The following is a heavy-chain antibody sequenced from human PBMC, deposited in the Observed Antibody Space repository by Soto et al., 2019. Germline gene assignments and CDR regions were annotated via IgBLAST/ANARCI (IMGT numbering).Heavy chain of an antibody. Sequence: AASVKVSCKASGYTFSRYGISWVRQAPGQGLEWMGWISAYNGNTNYAQKLQGRVTMTTDTSTSTAYMELRSLRSDDTAVYYCASLAFGLETLDAFDIWGLGTMVTVSS. CDR3: ASLAFGLETLDAFDI. J-gene: IGHJ3*02. V-gene: IGHV1-18*01. CDR2: ISAYNGNT. CDR1: GYTFSRYG. D-gene: IGHD3-16*01.